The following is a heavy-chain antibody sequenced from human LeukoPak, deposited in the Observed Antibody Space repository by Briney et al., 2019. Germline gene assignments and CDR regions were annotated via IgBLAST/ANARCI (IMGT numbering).Heavy chain of an antibody. CDR1: GGSFTTHY. CDR2: ISYIGST. D-gene: IGHD3-22*01. CDR3: ASDSISMNAFDA. V-gene: IGHV4-59*11. Sequence: PSETLSLTCTVSGGSFTTHYWSWIRQPPGKGLEWIGYISYIGSTNYNPSLKSRVTISIDTSKNEVSLMLTSVTTADTAVYYCASDSISMNAFDAWGQGTMVTVSS. J-gene: IGHJ3*01.